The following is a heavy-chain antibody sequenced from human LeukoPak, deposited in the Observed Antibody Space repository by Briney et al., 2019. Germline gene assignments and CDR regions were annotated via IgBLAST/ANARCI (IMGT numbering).Heavy chain of an antibody. Sequence: SETLSLTCTVSGGSISSYYWSWIRQPPGKGLEWIGYIYYSGSTNYNPSLKSRVTISVNTSKNQFSLKLSSVTAADTAVYYCARESENDYGDYLFDYWGQGTLVTVSS. CDR1: GGSISSYY. CDR3: ARESENDYGDYLFDY. V-gene: IGHV4-59*01. CDR2: IYYSGST. D-gene: IGHD4-17*01. J-gene: IGHJ4*02.